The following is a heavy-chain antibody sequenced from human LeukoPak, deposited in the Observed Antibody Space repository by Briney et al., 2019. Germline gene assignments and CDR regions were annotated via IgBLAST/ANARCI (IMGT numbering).Heavy chain of an antibody. J-gene: IGHJ5*02. CDR2: IYYSGST. CDR3: ARMAILWFGAEQYNWFDP. Sequence: PSETLSLTCTVSGGSISSYYWSWIRQPPGKGLEWIGYIYYSGSTNYNPSLKSRVTISVDTSKNQFSLKLSSVTAADTAVYYCARMAILWFGAEQYNWFDPWGQGTLVTVSS. V-gene: IGHV4-59*08. CDR1: GGSISSYY. D-gene: IGHD3-10*01.